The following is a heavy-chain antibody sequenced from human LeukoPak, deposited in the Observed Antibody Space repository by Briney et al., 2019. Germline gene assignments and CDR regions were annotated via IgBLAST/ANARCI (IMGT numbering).Heavy chain of an antibody. D-gene: IGHD6-19*01. CDR3: ARHDIAVAGMDV. V-gene: IGHV4-59*08. CDR2: IYYSGST. Sequence: SETLSLTCTVSGGSISSYYWSWIRQPPGKGLEWIGYIYYSGSTNYNPSLKSRVTISVDTSKNQFSLKLSSVTAADTAVYYYARHDIAVAGMDVWGQGTTVTVSS. CDR1: GGSISSYY. J-gene: IGHJ6*02.